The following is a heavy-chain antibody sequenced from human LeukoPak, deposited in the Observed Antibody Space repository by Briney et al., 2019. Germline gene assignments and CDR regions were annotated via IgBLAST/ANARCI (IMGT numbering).Heavy chain of an antibody. V-gene: IGHV1-69*13. Sequence: ASVKVSFKASGGTFSSYAISWVRQAPGQGLEWMGGIIPTFGTANYAQKFQGRVTITADESTSTAYMELSSLRSEDTAVYYCARSSYYYDSSGYNNWFDPWGQGTLVTVSS. CDR1: GGTFSSYA. CDR2: IIPTFGTA. D-gene: IGHD3-22*01. CDR3: ARSSYYYDSSGYNNWFDP. J-gene: IGHJ5*02.